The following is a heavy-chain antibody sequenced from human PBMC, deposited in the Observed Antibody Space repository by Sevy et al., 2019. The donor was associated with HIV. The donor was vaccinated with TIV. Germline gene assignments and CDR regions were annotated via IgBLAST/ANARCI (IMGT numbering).Heavy chain of an antibody. D-gene: IGHD3-10*01. V-gene: IGHV3-21*01. CDR2: ISSSSNYI. J-gene: IGHJ4*02. Sequence: GGSLRLSCAASGFTFSTYYMNWVRQAPGKGLEWVSSISSSSNYIFYADSLKGRFTVSRDNAKNSLYLQMNSLRVEDTAVYYCARKDLLWEYRDSWGQGTLVTVSS. CDR3: ARKDLLWEYRDS. CDR1: GFTFSTYY.